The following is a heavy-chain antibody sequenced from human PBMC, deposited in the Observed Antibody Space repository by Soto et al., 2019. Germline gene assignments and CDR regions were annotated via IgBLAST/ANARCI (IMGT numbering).Heavy chain of an antibody. Sequence: GGSLRLSCAASGFTFSSYEMNWVRQAPGKGLEWVSYISSSGSTIYYADSVKGRFTISRDNAKNSLYLQMNSLRAEDTAVYYCARDGFFRSGGSCYSGWFDPWGQGTLVTVSS. V-gene: IGHV3-48*03. CDR1: GFTFSSYE. D-gene: IGHD2-15*01. CDR3: ARDGFFRSGGSCYSGWFDP. J-gene: IGHJ5*02. CDR2: ISSSGSTI.